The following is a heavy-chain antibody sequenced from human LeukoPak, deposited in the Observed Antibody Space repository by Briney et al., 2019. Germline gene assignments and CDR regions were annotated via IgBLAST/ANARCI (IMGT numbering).Heavy chain of an antibody. CDR1: GASISSSSYY. V-gene: IGHV4-61*02. Sequence: SETLSLTCTVSGASISSSSYYWSWIRQPAGKGLEWIGRIYTSGSTKYNPSFQGRVTMSLDTSKNQFSLRLSSVTAADTAIYYCAKYKFGSDYFSNWGQGTLVTVSS. CDR3: AKYKFGSDYFSN. J-gene: IGHJ4*02. D-gene: IGHD2/OR15-2a*01. CDR2: IYTSGST.